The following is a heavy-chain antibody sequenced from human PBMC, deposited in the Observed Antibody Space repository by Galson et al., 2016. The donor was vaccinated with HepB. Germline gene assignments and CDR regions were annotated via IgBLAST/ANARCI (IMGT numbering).Heavy chain of an antibody. CDR1: GFTFSNYG. CDR3: ASGIAVTTSNSFWYFDL. CDR2: VSGSGDET. V-gene: IGHV3-23*01. J-gene: IGHJ2*01. D-gene: IGHD3-10*01. Sequence: SLRLSCAASGFTFSNYGTSWVRQAPGKGLEWVSAVSGSGDETNYADSVKGRFTFSRDNSKNTLYLQMTSLRAEDTAVYYCASGIAVTTSNSFWYFDLWGRGTLVTVSS.